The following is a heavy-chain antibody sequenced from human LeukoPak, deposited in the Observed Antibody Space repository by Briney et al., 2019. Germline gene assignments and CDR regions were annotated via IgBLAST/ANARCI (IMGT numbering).Heavy chain of an antibody. V-gene: IGHV1-69*13. CDR3: ASSGGSGWYTGPDAFDI. Sequence: GASVKVSCKASGYTFTSYGISWVRQAPGQGLEWMGGIIPIFGTANYAQKFQGRVTITADESTSAAYMELSSLRSEDTAVYYCASSGGSGWYTGPDAFDIWGQGTMVTVSS. D-gene: IGHD6-19*01. CDR1: GYTFTSYG. CDR2: IIPIFGTA. J-gene: IGHJ3*02.